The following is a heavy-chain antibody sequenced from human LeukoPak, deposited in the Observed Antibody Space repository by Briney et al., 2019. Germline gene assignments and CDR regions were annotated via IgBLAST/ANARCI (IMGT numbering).Heavy chain of an antibody. CDR2: IDPNSGGT. V-gene: IGHV1-2*02. Sequence: GASVKVSCKSSGYTFTGKFIRWVRQAPGQGLEWMGWIDPNSGGTDYRGRVTMTRDTSTSTAYMDLSSLISDDTAVYYCARDREGLAYFDYWGQGTLVTVSS. D-gene: IGHD3/OR15-3a*01. CDR1: GYTFTGKF. J-gene: IGHJ4*02. CDR3: ARDREGLAYFDY.